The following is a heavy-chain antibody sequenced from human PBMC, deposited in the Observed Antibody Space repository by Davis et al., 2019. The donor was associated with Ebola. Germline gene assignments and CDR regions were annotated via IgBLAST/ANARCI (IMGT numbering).Heavy chain of an antibody. D-gene: IGHD1-26*01. CDR2: IYYSGST. Sequence: SETLSLTCTVSGGSVSSGSYYWSWIRQPPGKGLEWIGYIYYSGSTNYNPSLKSRVTISVDTSKNQFSLKLSSVTAADTAVYYCARLSGSYSWYFDLWGRGTLVTVSS. V-gene: IGHV4-61*01. CDR3: ARLSGSYSWYFDL. CDR1: GGSVSSGSYY. J-gene: IGHJ2*01.